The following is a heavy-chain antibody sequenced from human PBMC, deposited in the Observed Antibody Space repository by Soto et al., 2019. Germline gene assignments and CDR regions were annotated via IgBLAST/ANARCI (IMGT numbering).Heavy chain of an antibody. D-gene: IGHD3-16*01. CDR1: GFTVINNY. Sequence: PGGSLRLSCAVSGFTVINNYMSWVRQASGKGLEWVSIIYSGGSTYYIDSVKGRFTISRDHSNNTLYLQMNSLRPEDTAVYYCVRWGELPEIDQWGQGTLVTVSS. CDR2: IYSGGST. V-gene: IGHV3-66*01. J-gene: IGHJ4*02. CDR3: VRWGELPEIDQ.